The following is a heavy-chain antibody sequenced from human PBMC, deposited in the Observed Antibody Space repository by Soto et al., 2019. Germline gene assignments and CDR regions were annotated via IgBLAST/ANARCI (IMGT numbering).Heavy chain of an antibody. Sequence: GGSLRLSCAASGFTFSSYGMHWVRQAPGKGLEWVAVIWYDGSNKYYADSVKGRFTISRDNSKNTLYLQMNSLRAEDTAVYYCARDYGGNGAFDIWGQGTMVTVSS. V-gene: IGHV3-33*01. D-gene: IGHD2-15*01. J-gene: IGHJ3*02. CDR2: IWYDGSNK. CDR1: GFTFSSYG. CDR3: ARDYGGNGAFDI.